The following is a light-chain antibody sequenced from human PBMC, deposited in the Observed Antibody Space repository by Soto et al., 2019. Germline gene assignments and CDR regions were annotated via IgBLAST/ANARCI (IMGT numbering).Light chain of an antibody. CDR3: MQALQITWT. CDR2: LGS. J-gene: IGKJ1*01. Sequence: IVMTQSPLSLPVTPGQRAPISCRCRQSLLHSNGYKYLDWYLQKPGQSPQLLIYLGSNRASGVPERFSGSGSGTDFTLKISRLEAEDVGVYYCMQALQITWTFGQGTKVDI. V-gene: IGKV2-28*01. CDR1: QSLLHSNGYKY.